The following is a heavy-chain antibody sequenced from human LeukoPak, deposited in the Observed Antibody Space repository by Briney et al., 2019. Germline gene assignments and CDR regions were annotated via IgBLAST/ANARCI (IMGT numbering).Heavy chain of an antibody. D-gene: IGHD6-6*01. V-gene: IGHV1-8*03. Sequence: GASVKVSCKASGYTFTSYDINWVRQATGQGLEGMGWMNPNSGNTGYAQKFQGRVTITRNTSISTAYMELSSLRSEDTAVYYCARARPKAYYYYMDVWGKGTTVTVSS. CDR1: GYTFTSYD. CDR3: ARARPKAYYYYMDV. CDR2: MNPNSGNT. J-gene: IGHJ6*03.